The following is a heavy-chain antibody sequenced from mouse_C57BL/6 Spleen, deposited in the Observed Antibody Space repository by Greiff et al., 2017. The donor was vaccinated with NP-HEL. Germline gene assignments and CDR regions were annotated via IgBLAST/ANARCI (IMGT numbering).Heavy chain of an antibody. CDR1: GYTFTSYW. V-gene: IGHV1-69*01. D-gene: IGHD1-1*01. CDR3: ARSGGRYYYAMDY. J-gene: IGHJ4*01. CDR2: IDPSDSYT. Sequence: QVQLQQPGAELVMPGASVKLSCKASGYTFTSYWMHWVKQRPGQGLEWIGEIDPSDSYTNYNQKFTGKSTLTVDKSSSTAYMQLSSLTSEDSAVYYCARSGGRYYYAMDYWGQGTTVTVSS.